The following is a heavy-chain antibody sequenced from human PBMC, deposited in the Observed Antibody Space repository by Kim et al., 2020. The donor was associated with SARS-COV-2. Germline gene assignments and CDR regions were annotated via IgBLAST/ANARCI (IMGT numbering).Heavy chain of an antibody. CDR1: GYTLTELS. CDR2: FDPEDGET. CDR3: ATYFPRRYYYDSSGYYP. Sequence: ASVKVSCKVSGYTLTELSMHWVRQAPGKGLEWMGGFDPEDGETIYAQKFQGRVTMTEDTSTDTAYMELSSLRSEDTAVYYRATYFPRRYYYDSSGYYPWGQGTLVTVSS. J-gene: IGHJ5*02. V-gene: IGHV1-24*01. D-gene: IGHD3-22*01.